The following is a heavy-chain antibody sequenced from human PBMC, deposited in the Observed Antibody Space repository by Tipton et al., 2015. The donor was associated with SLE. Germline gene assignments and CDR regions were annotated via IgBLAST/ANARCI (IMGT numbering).Heavy chain of an antibody. CDR2: VFVTGYT. Sequence: TLSLTCHVAGGRTRNSPYYWAWIRQPRGKRLEWIGSVFVTGYTAYQPSLEGRMSISVDTSNNEFSLKLSSVTAADTAVYFCARQDLGRAATLTFDIWGLGTLVTVSS. V-gene: IGHV4-39*01. J-gene: IGHJ4*02. CDR3: ARQDLGRAATLTFDI. CDR1: GGRTRNSPYY. D-gene: IGHD6-25*01.